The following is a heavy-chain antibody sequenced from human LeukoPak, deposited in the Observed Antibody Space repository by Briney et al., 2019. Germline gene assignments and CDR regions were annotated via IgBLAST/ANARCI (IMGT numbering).Heavy chain of an antibody. CDR1: PFSFTTYW. V-gene: IGHV5-51*01. CDR2: IYPHDSDT. CDR3: ARLHSISSGPVDY. Sequence: GESLKISCRVSPFSFTTYWIVWARQMPGKGLEWMGIIYPHDSDTRYSPSFLGQVTISADRSINTAYLQWTSLKASDTAIYYCARLHSISSGPVDYWGQGTLVSVSS. J-gene: IGHJ4*02. D-gene: IGHD6-6*01.